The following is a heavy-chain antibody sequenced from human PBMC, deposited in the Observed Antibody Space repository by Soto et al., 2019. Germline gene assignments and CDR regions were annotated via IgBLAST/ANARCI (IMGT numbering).Heavy chain of an antibody. CDR1: GGSFSGYQ. D-gene: IGHD3-10*01. Sequence: QVQLQQWGAGLLKPSETLSLTCAVYGGSFSGYQWSWIRQTPGKGLEWTGEINDSGNINYNPSLKSRVAIFVDTPKKQISLKLSSVTAADTAVYYCARGLILWFGELSRRGGYYYYMDVWGKGTTVIVSS. CDR3: ARGLILWFGELSRRGGYYYYMDV. V-gene: IGHV4-34*01. CDR2: INDSGNI. J-gene: IGHJ6*03.